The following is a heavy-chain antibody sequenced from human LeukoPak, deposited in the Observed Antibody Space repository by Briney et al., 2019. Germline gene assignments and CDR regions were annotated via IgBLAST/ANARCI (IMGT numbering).Heavy chain of an antibody. CDR1: GFTFSSYW. D-gene: IGHD3-16*01. Sequence: GGSLRLSWAASGFTFSSYWMNWVRQAPGKGLEWVANIKRDGTEKSYVDSVKGRFTISRDNAKNSLFLQMNSLRAEDTAVYYCATETFTGSTMINWGQGTLVTVSS. V-gene: IGHV3-7*01. CDR2: IKRDGTEK. J-gene: IGHJ4*02. CDR3: ATETFTGSTMIN.